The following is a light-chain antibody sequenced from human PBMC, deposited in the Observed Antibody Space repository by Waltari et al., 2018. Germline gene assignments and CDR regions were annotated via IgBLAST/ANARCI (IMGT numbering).Light chain of an antibody. J-gene: IGLJ3*02. CDR2: EVT. Sequence: QSALTQPPSVSGSPGHSVTLSCTGTSDDIASYNRVSWYQQPPGTAPRLIIYEVTYRPSAVADRFSGSKSGNTASLTISGLQAPDEADYYCSSITRSSTWVFGGGTKLPVL. CDR3: SSITRSSTWV. V-gene: IGLV2-18*02. CDR1: SDDIASYNR.